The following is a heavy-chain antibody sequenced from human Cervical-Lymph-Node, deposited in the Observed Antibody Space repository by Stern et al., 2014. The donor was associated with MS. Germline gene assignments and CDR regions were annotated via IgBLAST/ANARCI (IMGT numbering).Heavy chain of an antibody. CDR3: AREGPDNNGHPFFDN. Sequence: VQLVESGGGVVQPGRSLRLSCAASGFTLSPYAMHWVRQAPGKGLEWVAVIWYDGENIYYADSVKGRFTISRDNSRNTLYLQMTSLRAEDTAVYYCAREGPDNNGHPFFDNWGQGTLVTVSS. CDR1: GFTLSPYA. J-gene: IGHJ4*02. D-gene: IGHD1-14*01. V-gene: IGHV3-33*01. CDR2: IWYDGENI.